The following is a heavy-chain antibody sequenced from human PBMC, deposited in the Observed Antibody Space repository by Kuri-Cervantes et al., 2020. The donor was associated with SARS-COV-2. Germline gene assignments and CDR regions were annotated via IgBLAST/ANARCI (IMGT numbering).Heavy chain of an antibody. CDR2: IDWDDDK. CDR1: GFSLSTSGMC. D-gene: IGHD6-13*01. Sequence: SGPTLVKPTQTLTLTCTFSGFSLSTSGMCVSWIRQPPGKALEWLALIDWDDDKYYSTSLKTRLTISKDTSKNQVVLTTTNTDPVDTATYYCAWIQEAAAGNYYYHGMDVWGQGTTVTVSS. J-gene: IGHJ6*02. V-gene: IGHV2-70*01. CDR3: AWIQEAAAGNYYYHGMDV.